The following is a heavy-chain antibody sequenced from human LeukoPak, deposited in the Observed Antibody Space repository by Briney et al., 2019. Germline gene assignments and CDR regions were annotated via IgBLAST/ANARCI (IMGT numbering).Heavy chain of an antibody. CDR1: GFTFSSYG. CDR3: AKDQFWFGESNAFDH. D-gene: IGHD3-10*01. CDR2: ISGSGGST. J-gene: IGHJ4*02. V-gene: IGHV3-23*01. Sequence: GGTLRLSCAASGFTFSSYGMSWVRQAPGKGLEWVSAISGSGGSTYYADSVKGRFTISRDNSKNTLYLQMHSLRAEDTAVYYCAKDQFWFGESNAFDHWGQGTLVTVSS.